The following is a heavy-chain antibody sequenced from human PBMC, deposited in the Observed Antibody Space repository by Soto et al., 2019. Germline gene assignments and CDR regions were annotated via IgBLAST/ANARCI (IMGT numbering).Heavy chain of an antibody. V-gene: IGHV3-48*01. Sequence: PGGSLRLSCAASGVTFSTHSMNWVRQAPGKGLEWISYITSSDVTMYADSVKGRFTISRDNAKNSLYLQMNSLRGEDTAVYYCARSLFDYWGQGTLVTVSS. CDR3: ARSLFDY. CDR2: ITSSDVT. CDR1: GVTFSTHS. J-gene: IGHJ4*02.